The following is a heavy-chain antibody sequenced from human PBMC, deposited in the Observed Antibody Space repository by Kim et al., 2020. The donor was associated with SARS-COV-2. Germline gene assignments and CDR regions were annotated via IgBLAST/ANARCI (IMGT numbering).Heavy chain of an antibody. V-gene: IGHV3-23*01. Sequence: GGSLRLSCAASGFTFSSYAMSWVRQAPGKGLEWVSAISGSGGSTYYADSVKGRFTISRDNSKNTLYLQMNSLRAEDTAVYYCAKDPPLMVYAADAFDIWGQGTMVTVSS. D-gene: IGHD2-8*01. J-gene: IGHJ3*02. CDR2: ISGSGGST. CDR3: AKDPPLMVYAADAFDI. CDR1: GFTFSSYA.